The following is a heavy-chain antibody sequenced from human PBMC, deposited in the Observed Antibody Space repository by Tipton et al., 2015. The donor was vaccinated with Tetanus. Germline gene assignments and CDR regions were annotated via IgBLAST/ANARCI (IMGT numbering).Heavy chain of an antibody. CDR2: IYAPGIT. J-gene: IGHJ4*02. CDR1: GGSITSNY. V-gene: IGHV4-4*07. CDR3: ARVRRGATTDLDY. D-gene: IGHD5-12*01. Sequence: TLSLTCTVSGGSITSNYWTWIRQPAGKGLEWIGRIYAPGITNYNPSLKSRVSMSVDTSKNRFSLRLSSVTAADTAVYYCARVRRGATTDLDYWGQGTLVTVSS.